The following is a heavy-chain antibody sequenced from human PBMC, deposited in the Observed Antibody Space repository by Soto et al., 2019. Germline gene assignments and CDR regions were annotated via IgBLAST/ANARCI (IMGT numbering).Heavy chain of an antibody. CDR1: GGSISSFY. CDR2: IYYSGST. CDR3: ARHRIDDAFDI. V-gene: IGHV4-59*08. Sequence: SETLSLTCTVSGGSISSFYWSWIRQPPGKGLEWIGYIYYSGSTNYNPSLKSRVTISVDTSKNQFSLKLSSVTAADTAVYYCARHRIDDAFDIWGQGTMVTVSS. D-gene: IGHD2-21*01. J-gene: IGHJ3*02.